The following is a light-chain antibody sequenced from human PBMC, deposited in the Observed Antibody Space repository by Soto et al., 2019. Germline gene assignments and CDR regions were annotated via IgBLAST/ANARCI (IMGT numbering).Light chain of an antibody. CDR2: EVS. V-gene: IGLV2-23*02. J-gene: IGLJ3*02. CDR1: SSDVGSYNL. CDR3: CSYAGSSTFAV. Sequence: QSALTQPASVSGSPGQSITISCTGTSSDVGSYNLVSWYQQHPGKAPKLMIYEVSKRPSGVSNRFSGSKSGNTAYLTISGLQAEDEADYYCCSYAGSSTFAVFGGGTKLTVL.